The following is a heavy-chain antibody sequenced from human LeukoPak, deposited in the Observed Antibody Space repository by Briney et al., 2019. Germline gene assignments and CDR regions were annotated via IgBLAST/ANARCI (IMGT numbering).Heavy chain of an antibody. Sequence: PSETLSLTCTVSGASISSYYWSWIRQLPGNGLEWIGYIYYSGSTNYNPSLKSRVTISVDTSKHQFSLKLSSVTAADTAVYYCARVTPLYYDILTGPYDYWGQGTLVTVSS. V-gene: IGHV4-59*01. CDR1: GASISSYY. J-gene: IGHJ4*02. D-gene: IGHD3-9*01. CDR3: ARVTPLYYDILTGPYDY. CDR2: IYYSGST.